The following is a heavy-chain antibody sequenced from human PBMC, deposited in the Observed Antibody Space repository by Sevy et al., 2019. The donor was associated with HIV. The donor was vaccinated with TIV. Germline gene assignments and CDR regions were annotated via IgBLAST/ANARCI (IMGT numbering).Heavy chain of an antibody. J-gene: IGHJ5*02. V-gene: IGHV3-21*01. D-gene: IGHD6-19*01. CDR2: ISSTSSYI. CDR1: GFTFSTYS. Sequence: GGSLRLSCAASGFTFSTYSMNWVRQAPGKGLEWVSSISSTSSYIAYAYSMKGRFTISRDNAKNSLYLQMNNLRAEDTALYYCARDYNSGWRKFNLLDPWGQGTLVTVSS. CDR3: ARDYNSGWRKFNLLDP.